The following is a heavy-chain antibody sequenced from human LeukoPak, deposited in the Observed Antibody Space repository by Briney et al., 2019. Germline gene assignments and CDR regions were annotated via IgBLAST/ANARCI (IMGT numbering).Heavy chain of an antibody. J-gene: IGHJ4*02. D-gene: IGHD7-27*01. V-gene: IGHV4-59*01. CDR2: FHYSGTT. CDR3: ARVDANWGVVDY. CDR1: GGSISTYY. Sequence: PSETLSRTCTVSGGSISTYYWSWIRQPPGKGLEWIGYFHYSGTTNYNPSLKSRVTISVDTSKNQFSLKLSSVTAADTAVYYCARVDANWGVVDYWGQGTLVTVSS.